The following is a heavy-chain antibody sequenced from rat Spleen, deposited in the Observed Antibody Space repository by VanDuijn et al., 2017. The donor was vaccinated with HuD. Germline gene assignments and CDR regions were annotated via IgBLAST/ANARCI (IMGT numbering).Heavy chain of an antibody. CDR2: ITPSGLTT. D-gene: IGHD1-11*01. CDR3: AGGYTDY. Sequence: EVQLVESGGGLVQPGRSLKFSCAASGFTFSDYAMAWVRQAPKKGLEWVAAITPSGLTTHYRDSMKGRFTISRENAKATLYLQMHSLRSEDTATYYCAGGYTDYWGQGVMVTVSS. CDR1: GFTFSDYA. V-gene: IGHV5-17*01. J-gene: IGHJ2*01.